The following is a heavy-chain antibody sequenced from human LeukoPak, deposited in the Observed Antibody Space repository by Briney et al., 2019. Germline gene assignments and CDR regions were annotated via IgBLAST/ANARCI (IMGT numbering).Heavy chain of an antibody. J-gene: IGHJ6*03. CDR3: AKGYSSGWVWGYYYMDV. CDR1: GFTLDDYT. V-gene: IGHV3-43*01. Sequence: GGSLRLSCAASGFTLDDYTMHWVRQAPGKGLEWVSLISWDGGSTYYADSVKGRFTISRDNSKNSLYLQMNSLRTEDTALYYCAKGYSSGWVWGYYYMDVWGKGTTVTISS. D-gene: IGHD6-19*01. CDR2: ISWDGGST.